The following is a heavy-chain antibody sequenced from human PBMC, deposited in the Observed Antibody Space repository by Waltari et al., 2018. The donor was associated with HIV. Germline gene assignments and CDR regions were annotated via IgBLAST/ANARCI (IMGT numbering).Heavy chain of an antibody. CDR2: IIPIFGTA. CDR3: ARDLNAVELGTGTPGY. Sequence: QVQLVQSGAEVKKPGSSVKVSCKGSGGSISTYAISWVRQAPGQGLEWMGGIIPIFGTANFAQKFQGRVTFTADVSTSTAYMELSSLTSKDTAVYYCARDLNAVELGTGTPGYWGQGTLVTVSS. CDR1: GGSISTYA. V-gene: IGHV1-69*01. J-gene: IGHJ4*02. D-gene: IGHD1-1*01.